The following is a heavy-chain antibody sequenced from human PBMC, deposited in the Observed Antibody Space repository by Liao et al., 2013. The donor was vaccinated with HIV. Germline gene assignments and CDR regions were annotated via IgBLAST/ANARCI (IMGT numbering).Heavy chain of an antibody. CDR1: GGSISSGYYY. D-gene: IGHD4-11*01. V-gene: IGHV4-61*02. CDR2: IYTSGST. J-gene: IGHJ1*01. Sequence: QVQLQESGPGLVKPSQTLSLTCTVSGGSISSGYYYWSWIRQPAGKGLEWIGRIYTSGSTNNNPSLKSRVTISIDTSTNRLSLKLSSVTAADTAVYYCARATHPYSNGEYFQYWGQGTLVTVSS. CDR3: ARATHPYSNGEYFQY.